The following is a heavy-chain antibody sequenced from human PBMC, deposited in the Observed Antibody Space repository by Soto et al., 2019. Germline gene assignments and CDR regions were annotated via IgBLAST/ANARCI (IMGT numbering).Heavy chain of an antibody. Sequence: QVQLVQSGAEVKKPGSSVKVSCKASGGTFSSYAISWVRQAPGQWLDWMGGIIPIFGTANYAQKFQGRVTITAGESTSTGYMELSSLRSEDTAVYYCERDRPDPLRVVGATLPDYWGQGTLVTVSS. J-gene: IGHJ4*02. D-gene: IGHD1-26*01. CDR3: ERDRPDPLRVVGATLPDY. CDR2: IIPIFGTA. V-gene: IGHV1-69*12. CDR1: GGTFSSYA.